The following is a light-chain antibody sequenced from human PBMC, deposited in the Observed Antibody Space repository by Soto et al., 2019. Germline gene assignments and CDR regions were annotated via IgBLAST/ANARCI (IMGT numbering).Light chain of an antibody. CDR3: QQYNSYSPA. CDR1: QSISSW. Sequence: DIQMTQSPSTLSASVGDRVTITCRASQSISSWLAWYQQKPGKAPKLLIYDASSLESGVPSRFSGSGSGTEFTLTISSLQTDDLATYYCQQYNSYSPAFGGGTKVEIK. CDR2: DAS. V-gene: IGKV1-5*01. J-gene: IGKJ4*01.